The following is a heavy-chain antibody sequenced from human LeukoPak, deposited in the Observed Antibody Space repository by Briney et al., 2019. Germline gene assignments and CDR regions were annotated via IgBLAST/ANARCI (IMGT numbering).Heavy chain of an antibody. Sequence: GGSLRLSCAASGFTFSDYYMSWIRQAPGKGLEWVSYISSSGSTIYYADSVKGRFTISRDNAKNSLYLQMDSLRAEDTAVYYCAREMETGYFDYWGQGTLVTVSS. J-gene: IGHJ4*02. CDR1: GFTFSDYY. CDR3: AREMETGYFDY. CDR2: ISSSGSTI. D-gene: IGHD1-14*01. V-gene: IGHV3-11*01.